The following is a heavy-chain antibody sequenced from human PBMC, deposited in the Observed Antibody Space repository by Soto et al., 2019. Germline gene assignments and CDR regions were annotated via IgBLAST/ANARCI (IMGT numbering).Heavy chain of an antibody. CDR1: GLTFRTYL. CDR2: IKTDGSEE. J-gene: IGHJ4*02. Sequence: GGSLRLSCRPSGLTFRTYLMSWVRQAPGKGLEWVANIKTDGSEEYYADSVEGRFTISRDNTKNSLYLQINSLRADDTAMYYCAPYHDSDWDTYRFRHWGQGTLVTVSS. V-gene: IGHV3-7*01. CDR3: APYHDSDWDTYRFRH. D-gene: IGHD3-16*02.